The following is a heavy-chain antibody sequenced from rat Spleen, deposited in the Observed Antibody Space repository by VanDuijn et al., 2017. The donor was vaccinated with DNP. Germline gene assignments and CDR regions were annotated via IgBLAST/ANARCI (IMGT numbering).Heavy chain of an antibody. Sequence: QVQLKESGPGLVQPSQTLSLTCTVSGFSLSSYGVIWVRQSPGKGLEWMGLIWGNGNTNYNSALKSRLSISRDTSKSQVYLKMDSLQTEDTVTYYCARAVGTIALDYWGQGVMVTVSS. V-gene: IGHV2-13*01. J-gene: IGHJ2*01. CDR2: IWGNGNT. CDR3: ARAVGTIALDY. CDR1: GFSLSSYG. D-gene: IGHD1-2*01.